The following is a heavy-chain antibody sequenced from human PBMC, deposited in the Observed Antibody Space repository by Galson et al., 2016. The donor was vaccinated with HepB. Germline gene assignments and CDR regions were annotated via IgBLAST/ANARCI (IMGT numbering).Heavy chain of an antibody. J-gene: IGHJ4*02. CDR1: GFTFSGSW. V-gene: IGHV3-7*01. D-gene: IGHD3-22*01. CDR3: ARDYYRSADY. CDR2: INQDGSDK. Sequence: SLRLSCAVSGFTFSGSWMTWVRQIPGTGLEWVAIINQDGSDKYYVDSVKGRFTISRDNAKNSLYLQMNTLRAGDTAVYYCARDYYRSADYWGQGTLVTVSS.